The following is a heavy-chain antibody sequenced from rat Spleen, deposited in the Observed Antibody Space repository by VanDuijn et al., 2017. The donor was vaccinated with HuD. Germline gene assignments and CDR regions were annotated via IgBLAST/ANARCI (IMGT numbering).Heavy chain of an antibody. J-gene: IGHJ2*01. CDR3: ARANYGGYNY. Sequence: EVQLVESGGGLVQPGRSLKLSCAASGFTFSDYYMAWVRQAPTKGLEWVASISYDGGSTYYRDSVKGRFTISRDNAKSSLYLQMSKLGSEDTAIYYCARANYGGYNYWGQGVMVTVSS. CDR2: ISYDGGST. V-gene: IGHV5-20*01. D-gene: IGHD1-11*01. CDR1: GFTFSDYY.